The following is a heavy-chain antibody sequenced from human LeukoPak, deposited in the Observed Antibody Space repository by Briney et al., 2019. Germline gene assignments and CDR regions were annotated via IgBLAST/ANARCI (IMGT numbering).Heavy chain of an antibody. Sequence: GASVKVSCKASGYTFTSFSIHWVRQAPGQGLEWMGVINPSGGSTTYAQKFQGRVTMTGDTSTSTVYMELSSLRSEDTAVYYCAREGLPHTYSRVEPFDYWGQGTLVTVSS. CDR1: GYTFTSFS. CDR3: AREGLPHTYSRVEPFDY. V-gene: IGHV1-46*01. CDR2: INPSGGST. J-gene: IGHJ4*02. D-gene: IGHD4-11*01.